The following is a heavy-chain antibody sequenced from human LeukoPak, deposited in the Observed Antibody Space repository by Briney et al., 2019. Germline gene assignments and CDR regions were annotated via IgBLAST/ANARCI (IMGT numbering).Heavy chain of an antibody. D-gene: IGHD1-7*01. CDR2: IYHSGST. CDR3: ARGTRNGLDHYFVS. Sequence: SETLSLTCTVSGGSIRRADYYWGWIRQSPGKGLEWIGSIYHSGSTYYNPSLQSRVTKSVDTTKNQFSLKLSSVTAADTAVYFCARGTRNGLDHYFVSWGQGTQVTVTS. V-gene: IGHV4-39*07. CDR1: GGSIRRADYY. J-gene: IGHJ4*02.